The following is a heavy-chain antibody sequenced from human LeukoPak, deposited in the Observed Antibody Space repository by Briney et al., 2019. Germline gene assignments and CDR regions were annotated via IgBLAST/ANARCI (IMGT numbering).Heavy chain of an antibody. CDR2: IYPGDSDS. V-gene: IGHV5-51*01. Sequence: GESLNISCKGSGYSFNTYWIGWVRQMPGKGLEWMGIIYPGDSDSRYRPSFQGQVTISADKSISTAYLQWSSLKASDTAMYYCARTGPLRSLDYWGQGTLVTVSS. J-gene: IGHJ4*02. CDR1: GYSFNTYW. CDR3: ARTGPLRSLDY. D-gene: IGHD5-12*01.